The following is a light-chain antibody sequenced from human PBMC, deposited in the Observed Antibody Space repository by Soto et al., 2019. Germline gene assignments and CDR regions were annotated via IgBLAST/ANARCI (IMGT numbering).Light chain of an antibody. CDR1: QSVSSSY. V-gene: IGKV3-20*01. CDR3: QQYGSSPQT. Sequence: EIVLTQSPGTLSLSPGERATLSCRASQSVSSSYLAWYQQKPRQAPRLLIYGASSRATGIPVRFSGSGSGTDFTLTISRLEPEEFAVYYCQQYGSSPQTFGQGTKVEIK. J-gene: IGKJ1*01. CDR2: GAS.